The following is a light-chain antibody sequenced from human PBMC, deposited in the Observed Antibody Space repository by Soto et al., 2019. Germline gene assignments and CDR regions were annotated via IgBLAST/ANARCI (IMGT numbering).Light chain of an antibody. V-gene: IGKV3-15*01. CDR3: QQYSNWPPLYT. Sequence: EIVMTQSPATLYVSPGERATLSCRASQSVSSYLAWYQQKPGLPPRLLIYDASTRATGIPDRFRASGSGTDFTLTISILQSADFAVYYCQQYSNWPPLYTFGRGTKLEIK. CDR2: DAS. CDR1: QSVSSY. J-gene: IGKJ2*01.